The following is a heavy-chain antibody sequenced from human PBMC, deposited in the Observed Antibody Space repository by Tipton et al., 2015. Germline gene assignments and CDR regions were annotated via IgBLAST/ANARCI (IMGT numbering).Heavy chain of an antibody. D-gene: IGHD2-15*01. CDR2: IIPISGAA. J-gene: IGHJ6*02. V-gene: IGHV1-69*01. Sequence: QVQLVQSGAEVKKPGSSVKVSCKASGGTFSSYAITWVRQAPGQGLEWMGGIIPISGAANYTQKFQGRVTIIADGPTSTAYMELSSLRSEDTAVYYCARGAVGGSPVWYYYYGMDVWGQGTTVTVSS. CDR1: GGTFSSYA. CDR3: ARGAVGGSPVWYYYYGMDV.